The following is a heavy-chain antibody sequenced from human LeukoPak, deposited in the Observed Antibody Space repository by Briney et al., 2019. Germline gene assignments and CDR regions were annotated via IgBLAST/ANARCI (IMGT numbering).Heavy chain of an antibody. CDR2: IRSNSDGGAI. J-gene: IGHJ5*02. D-gene: IGHD2/OR15-2a*01. CDR3: ATDFYDST. CDR1: GFNFDNAW. V-gene: IGHV3-15*07. Sequence: GGSLRLSCATSGFNFDNAWMNWVRQAPGKGLEWVGRIRSNSDGGAIDYAAPVKGRFALSRDDSKNTLYLQMNSLQTEDTAMYYCATDFYDSTWGQGTLVIVSS.